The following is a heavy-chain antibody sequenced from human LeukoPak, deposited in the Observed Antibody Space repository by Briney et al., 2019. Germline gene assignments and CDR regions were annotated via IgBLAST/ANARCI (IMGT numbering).Heavy chain of an antibody. V-gene: IGHV4-39*01. CDR1: GDAITGSSYY. J-gene: IGHJ4*02. D-gene: IGHD3-22*01. CDR2: MYYSGNT. Sequence: PSEALSLTCTVSGDAITGSSYYWGWIRQSPGKGLEWIGSMYYSGNTYSNPSLESRVTMSADTSKNQFSLKLNSVSVADTAVYYCARQYFDRTGYYYFDYWGQGTLVIVSS. CDR3: ARQYFDRTGYYYFDY.